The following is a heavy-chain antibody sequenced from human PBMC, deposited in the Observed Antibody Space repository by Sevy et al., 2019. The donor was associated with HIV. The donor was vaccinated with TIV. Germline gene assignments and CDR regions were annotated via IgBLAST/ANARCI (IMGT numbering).Heavy chain of an antibody. Sequence: ASVKVSCKVSGYTLTGLSMRWVRQAPGKGLEWMGRFDPEDGETIYAQNFQGRVTLTEDTSRDTAYMELSSLRYEDTAVYYCATAREYYQDSSGYLDFWGQGTLVTVSS. CDR2: FDPEDGET. J-gene: IGHJ4*02. CDR1: GYTLTGLS. D-gene: IGHD3-22*01. V-gene: IGHV1-24*01. CDR3: ATAREYYQDSSGYLDF.